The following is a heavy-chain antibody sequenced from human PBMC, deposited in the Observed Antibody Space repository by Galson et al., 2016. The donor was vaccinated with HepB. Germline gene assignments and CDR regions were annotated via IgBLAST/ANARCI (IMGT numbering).Heavy chain of an antibody. J-gene: IGHJ3*02. V-gene: IGHV5-51*01. CDR3: ARRTIDHLLFAFDI. Sequence: CKGSGYIFDNYWIGWVRQRLGTGLEWLGIIYPGESEIRYNPSLQGQVNIPVDKSNSIAYVQWSSLKASDTALYYCARRTIDHLLFAFDIWGQGTMVTVSS. CDR2: IYPGESEI. D-gene: IGHD3-10*01. CDR1: GYIFDNYW.